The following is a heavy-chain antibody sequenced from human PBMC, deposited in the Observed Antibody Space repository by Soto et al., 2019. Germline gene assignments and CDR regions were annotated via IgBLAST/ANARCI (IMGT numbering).Heavy chain of an antibody. J-gene: IGHJ6*02. CDR1: GASFNNDG. CDR3: ARGALLDWHNYFALDV. D-gene: IGHD3-9*01. Sequence: QVQLVQSGAEVKKPGSSVKVSCKASGASFNNDGVNWVRQAPGQGLEWLGGIIPHFGPAKYPQKFQGRATITADTPTNTVFMELLSLTSDDTAIYYCARGALLDWHNYFALDVWGQGTSVTVSS. CDR2: IIPHFGPA. V-gene: IGHV1-69*06.